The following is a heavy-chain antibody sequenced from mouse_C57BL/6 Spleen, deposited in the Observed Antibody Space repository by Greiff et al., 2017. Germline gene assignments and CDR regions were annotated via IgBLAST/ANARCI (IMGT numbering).Heavy chain of an antibody. D-gene: IGHD2-2*01. CDR3: ALRGMVTTRYAMDY. J-gene: IGHJ4*01. V-gene: IGHV1-55*01. CDR1: GYTFTSYW. Sequence: QVQLQQSGAELVKPGASVKMSCKASGYTFTSYWITWVKQRPGQGLEWIGDIYPGSGSTNYNEKFKSKATLTVDTSSSTAYMQLSSLTSEDSAVYYGALRGMVTTRYAMDYWGQGTSVTVSS. CDR2: IYPGSGST.